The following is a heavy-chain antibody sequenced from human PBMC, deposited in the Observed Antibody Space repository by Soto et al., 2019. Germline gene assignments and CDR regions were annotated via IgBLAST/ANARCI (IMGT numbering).Heavy chain of an antibody. Sequence: GGSLRLSCEATGFTFSTFAMTWVRQAPGKGLEWVSAISPGTGTTYYADSVKGRFTISRDNSKNTLYLQMNTVRAEDTAIYYCAKCLTHCFPHYWGQGTLVTVSS. CDR2: ISPGTGTT. J-gene: IGHJ4*02. CDR3: AKCLTHCFPHY. V-gene: IGHV3-23*01. D-gene: IGHD2-21*02. CDR1: GFTFSTFA.